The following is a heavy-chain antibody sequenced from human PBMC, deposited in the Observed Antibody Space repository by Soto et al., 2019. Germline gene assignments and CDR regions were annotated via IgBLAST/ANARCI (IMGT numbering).Heavy chain of an antibody. CDR3: ARLYYDFWSGFNYYYYGMDV. J-gene: IGHJ6*02. Sequence: GESLKISCKGSGYSFTSYWISWVRQMPGKGLEWMGRIDPSDSYTNYSPSLQGHVTISADKSISTAYLQWSSLKASDTAMYYCARLYYDFWSGFNYYYYGMDVWGQGTTVTVSS. CDR2: IDPSDSYT. CDR1: GYSFTSYW. D-gene: IGHD3-3*01. V-gene: IGHV5-10-1*01.